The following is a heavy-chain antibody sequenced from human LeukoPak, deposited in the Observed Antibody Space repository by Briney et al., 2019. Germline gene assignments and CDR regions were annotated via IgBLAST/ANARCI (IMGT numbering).Heavy chain of an antibody. CDR2: VSSSGGT. Sequence: PSETLSLTCTVSSDSFSNYHWSWLRQPPGKGLEWIGYVSSSGGTSYSPSLKSRVTISVDTSKNQFSLNLSSVTAADTAVYYCARVGRGDHTWGSYSCDHWGQGTLVSVSS. J-gene: IGHJ4*02. CDR3: ARVGRGDHTWGSYSCDH. CDR1: SDSFSNYH. D-gene: IGHD3-16*01. V-gene: IGHV4-59*01.